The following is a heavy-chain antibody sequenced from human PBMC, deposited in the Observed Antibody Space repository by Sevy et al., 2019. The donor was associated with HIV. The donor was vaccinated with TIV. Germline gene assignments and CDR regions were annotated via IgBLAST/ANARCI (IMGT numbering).Heavy chain of an antibody. CDR3: ASDLPPSGTTVAHFDC. CDR2: IRNSGTSM. D-gene: IGHD4-17*01. Sequence: GGSLRLSCVASGFTFSSYEMNWVRQAPGKGLEWVSYIRNSGTSMYYSDPVKGRFTMSRDKARNSLYLQMDSLRADGTAVYYCASDLPPSGTTVAHFDCWGQGTLVTVSS. V-gene: IGHV3-48*03. CDR1: GFTFSSYE. J-gene: IGHJ4*02.